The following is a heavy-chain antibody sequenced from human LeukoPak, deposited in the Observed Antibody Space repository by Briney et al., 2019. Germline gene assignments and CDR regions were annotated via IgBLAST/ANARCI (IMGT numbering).Heavy chain of an antibody. V-gene: IGHV3-48*03. CDR3: ARDFRLTMVRGVASFDY. CDR1: GFTFSSYE. CDR2: ISSSSSAI. Sequence: GGSLRLSCAASGFTFSSYEMNWVRQAPGKGLEWVSYISSSSSAIYYADSVKGRFTISRDNAKNSLYLQMNSLRAEDTAVYYCARDFRLTMVRGVASFDYWGQGTLVTVSS. D-gene: IGHD3-10*01. J-gene: IGHJ4*02.